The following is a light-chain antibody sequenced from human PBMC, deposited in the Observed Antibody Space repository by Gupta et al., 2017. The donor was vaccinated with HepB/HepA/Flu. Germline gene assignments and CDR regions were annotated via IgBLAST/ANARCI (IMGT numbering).Light chain of an antibody. CDR1: QGIDTS. Sequence: DIQLTQSPSVLSASVGDRVTITCRASQGIDTSLDWYQQKPGKAPKVLIFSASTFQSGVPSRFTGSGSGTEFILTINSLQPEDFATYYCQQLSSYPLTFGRGTKVEI. V-gene: IGKV1-9*01. CDR2: SAS. CDR3: QQLSSYPLT. J-gene: IGKJ4*01.